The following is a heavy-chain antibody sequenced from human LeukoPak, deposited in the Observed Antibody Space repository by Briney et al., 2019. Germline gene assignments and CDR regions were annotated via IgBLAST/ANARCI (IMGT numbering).Heavy chain of an antibody. D-gene: IGHD2-21*02. CDR3: AKGEVTFDY. CDR1: GFTFSSYE. Sequence: GGSLRLSCAASGFTFSSYEMNWVRQAPGKGLEWVSSISGGGSTYYADSVKGRFTISRDNSKNTLYLQMSSLRAEDTAVYYCAKGEVTFDYWGQGTLVTVSS. V-gene: IGHV3-23*01. CDR2: ISGGGST. J-gene: IGHJ4*02.